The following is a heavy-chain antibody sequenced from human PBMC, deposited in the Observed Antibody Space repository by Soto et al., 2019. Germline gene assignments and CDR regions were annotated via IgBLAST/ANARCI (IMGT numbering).Heavy chain of an antibody. V-gene: IGHV4-34*01. CDR1: GGSFSGYY. CDR3: ARGSHLAITMVRGVREARFDY. CDR2: INHSGST. J-gene: IGHJ4*02. Sequence: QVQLQQWGAGLFKPSETLSLTCAVYGGSFSGYYWSWIRQPPGKGLEWIGEINHSGSTNYNPSLKSRVTISVDTSKNQFSLKLSSVTAADTAVYYCARGSHLAITMVRGVREARFDYWGQGTLVTVSS. D-gene: IGHD3-10*01.